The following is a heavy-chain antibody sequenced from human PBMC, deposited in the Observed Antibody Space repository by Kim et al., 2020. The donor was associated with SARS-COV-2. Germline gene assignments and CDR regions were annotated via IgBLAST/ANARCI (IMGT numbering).Heavy chain of an antibody. Sequence: SVKVSCKASGGTFSSYAISWVRQAPGQGLEWMGGIIPIFGTANYAQKFQGRVTITADESTSTAYMELSSLRSEDTAVYYCARVMRDIYGGMDVWGQGTTVTVSS. CDR1: GGTFSSYA. CDR3: ARVMRDIYGGMDV. CDR2: IIPIFGTA. D-gene: IGHD5-12*01. J-gene: IGHJ6*02. V-gene: IGHV1-69*13.